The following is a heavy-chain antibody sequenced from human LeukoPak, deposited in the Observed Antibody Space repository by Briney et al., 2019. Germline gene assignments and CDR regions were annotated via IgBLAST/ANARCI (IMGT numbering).Heavy chain of an antibody. CDR2: IHYSRST. CDR1: GGSVSSSAYH. Sequence: SETLSLTCTVSGGSVSSSAYHWGWIRQPPGKGLEWIGSIHYSRSTYYNPSLKSRVTISVDTSKNQFSLKLSSVTAADTAVYYCAGTYYDFWSGYLTFDYWGQGTLVAVSS. J-gene: IGHJ4*02. D-gene: IGHD3-3*01. V-gene: IGHV4-39*07. CDR3: AGTYYDFWSGYLTFDY.